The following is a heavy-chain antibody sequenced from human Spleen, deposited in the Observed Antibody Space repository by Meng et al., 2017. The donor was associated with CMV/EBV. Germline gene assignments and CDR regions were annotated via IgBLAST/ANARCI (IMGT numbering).Heavy chain of an antibody. J-gene: IGHJ4*02. CDR3: VKDFLGAGDF. CDR1: GFSFSDTF. V-gene: IGHV3-72*01. CDR2: IRNKAATYTT. Sequence: GESLKISCAASGFSFSDTFMDWFRQAPGKGLECVGRIRNKAATYTTEYAAPVRGRFTISRDDSKNSLYLQMNSLKIEDTAVYYCVKDFLGAGDFWGQGTPVTVSS. D-gene: IGHD2-15*01.